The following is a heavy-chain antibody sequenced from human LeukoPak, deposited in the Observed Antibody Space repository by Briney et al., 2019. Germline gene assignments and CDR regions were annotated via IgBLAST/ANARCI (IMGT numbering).Heavy chain of an antibody. V-gene: IGHV3-30*18. CDR3: AKDADGYNHEGIYYFDY. D-gene: IGHD5-24*01. CDR1: GFTFNNYG. CDR2: ISYDGTNQ. Sequence: PGGSLRLSCAASGFTFNNYGMHWVRQAPGKGLEWVAVISYDGTNQYYADSVKGRLTISRDNSKNTLYLQMNSLRAEDTAVYYCAKDADGYNHEGIYYFDYWGQGTLVTVSS. J-gene: IGHJ4*02.